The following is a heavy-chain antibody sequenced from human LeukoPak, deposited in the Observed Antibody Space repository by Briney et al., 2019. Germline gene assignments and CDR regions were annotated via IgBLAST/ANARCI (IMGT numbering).Heavy chain of an antibody. CDR3: ATDNVYCSRTSCYQTFDY. CDR1: GFSFSSYW. Sequence: EGSLRLSCAASGFSFSSYWMSWVRQAPGKGLEWVAIIKQDGSERYYVDSVKGRFTISRDNSRNSLYLQMDILRAGDTAVYYCATDNVYCSRTSCYQTFDYWGQGTLVTVSS. CDR2: IKQDGSER. D-gene: IGHD2-2*01. V-gene: IGHV3-7*01. J-gene: IGHJ4*02.